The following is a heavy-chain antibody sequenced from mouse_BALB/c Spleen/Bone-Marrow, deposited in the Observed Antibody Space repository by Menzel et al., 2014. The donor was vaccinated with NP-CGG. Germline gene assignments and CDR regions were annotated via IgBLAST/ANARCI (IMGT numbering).Heavy chain of an antibody. V-gene: IGHV3-2*02. CDR3: ARSGNFFDY. Sequence: EVKLVESGPGLMKPSQSLSLTCTVTGYSITSACAWNWIRQFPGDKLEWMGYITSSGHTSYNPSLKSRISITRDTSKNQFFLQLNSVTTEDTATYFCARSGNFFDYWGQGTTLTVSS. CDR1: GYSITSACA. J-gene: IGHJ2*01. CDR2: ITSSGHT. D-gene: IGHD3-1*01.